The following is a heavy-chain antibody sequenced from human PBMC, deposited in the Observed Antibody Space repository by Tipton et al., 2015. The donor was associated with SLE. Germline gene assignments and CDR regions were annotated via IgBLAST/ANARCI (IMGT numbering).Heavy chain of an antibody. Sequence: TLSLTCAVYGGSFSDYYWSWIRQPPGKGLEWIGEINHSGSTNYNPSLKSRVTISVDTSKNQFSLKLSSVTAADTAVYYCARGGHSNSPNWFDPWGQGTLITVSS. D-gene: IGHD4-11*01. V-gene: IGHV4-34*01. CDR3: ARGGHSNSPNWFDP. CDR1: GGSFSDYY. CDR2: INHSGST. J-gene: IGHJ5*02.